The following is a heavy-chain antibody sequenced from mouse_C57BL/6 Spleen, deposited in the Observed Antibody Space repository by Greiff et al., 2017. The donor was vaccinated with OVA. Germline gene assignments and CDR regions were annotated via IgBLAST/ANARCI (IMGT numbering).Heavy chain of an antibody. CDR3: TGGGRY. V-gene: IGHV6-3*01. CDR1: GFTFSNYW. Sequence: EVQGVESGGGLVQPGGSMKLSCVASGFTFSNYWMNWVRQSPEKGLEWVAQIRLKSDNYATHYAESVKGRFTISRDDSKSSVYLQMNNIRAEDTGIYYCTGGGRYWGQGTLVTVSA. J-gene: IGHJ3*01. CDR2: IRLKSDNYAT.